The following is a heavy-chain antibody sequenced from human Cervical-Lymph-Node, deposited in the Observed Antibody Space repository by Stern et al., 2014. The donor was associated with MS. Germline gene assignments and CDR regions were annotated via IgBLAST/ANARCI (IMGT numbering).Heavy chain of an antibody. CDR1: GFTFSRYA. V-gene: IGHV3-30*01. D-gene: IGHD1-26*01. CDR2: TSLDGSDK. Sequence: VQLVESGGGVSQPGRSLRLSCAASGFTFSRYAMHWVRQAPGQGLEWMATTSLDGSDKHYADSVKGRFTISRDNYKNVLFLQMNSLRADDTAVYYCARDIGPEGATFNYWGQGTLVSVSS. CDR3: ARDIGPEGATFNY. J-gene: IGHJ4*02.